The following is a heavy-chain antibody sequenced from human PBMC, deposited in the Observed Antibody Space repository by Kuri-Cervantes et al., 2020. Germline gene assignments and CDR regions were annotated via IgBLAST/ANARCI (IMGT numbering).Heavy chain of an antibody. J-gene: IGHJ5*02. CDR1: GFTFSSYG. Sequence: GESLKISCAASGFTFSSYGMHWVRQAPGKGLEWVAVISYDGSNKYYADSVKGRFTISRDNSKNTLYLQMNSLRAEDTAVYYCARDGGSYYISWFDPWGQGTLVTVSS. D-gene: IGHD1-26*01. V-gene: IGHV3-30*03. CDR2: ISYDGSNK. CDR3: ARDGGSYYISWFDP.